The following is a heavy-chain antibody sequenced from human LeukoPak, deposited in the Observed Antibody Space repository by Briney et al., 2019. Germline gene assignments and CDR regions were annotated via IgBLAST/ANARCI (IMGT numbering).Heavy chain of an antibody. Sequence: SETLSLTCTVSGGSISSSSYYWGWIRQPPGKGLEWIGSIYYSGSTNYNPSLKSRVTISVDTSNNQFSLKLNSVTAADTAVYYCARLYGSGSYYNYWGQGTLVTVSS. CDR3: ARLYGSGSYYNY. CDR2: IYYSGST. V-gene: IGHV4-39*07. J-gene: IGHJ4*02. D-gene: IGHD3-10*01. CDR1: GGSISSSSYY.